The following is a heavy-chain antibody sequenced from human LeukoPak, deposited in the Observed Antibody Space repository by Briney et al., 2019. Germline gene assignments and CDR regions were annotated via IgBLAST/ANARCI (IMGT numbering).Heavy chain of an antibody. V-gene: IGHV4-4*02. CDR3: ARRYDFWSGYCPSYYYFDY. CDR1: GASITSSHW. CDR2: IYHSGTT. J-gene: IGHJ4*02. Sequence: PSGTLSLTCAVSGASITSSHWWSWARQPPGKGLEWIGEIYHSGTTNYNPSLKSRVTISVDTSKNQFSLKLSSVTAADTAVYYCARRYDFWSGYCPSYYYFDYWGQGTLVTVSS. D-gene: IGHD3-3*01.